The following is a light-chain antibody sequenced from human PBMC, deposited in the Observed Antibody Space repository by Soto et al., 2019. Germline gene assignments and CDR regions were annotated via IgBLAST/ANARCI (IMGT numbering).Light chain of an antibody. Sequence: QSARTQPASVSGSPGQSITISCTGTSSDVGGYNYVSWYQQHPGKAPKLMIYDVSNRPSGVSNRFSGSKSGNTASLTISGFQDDDEYYCSCRSYRRSCTRVFGTVTKVTVL. V-gene: IGLV2-14*01. J-gene: IGLJ1*01. CDR1: SSDVGGYNY. CDR2: DVS. CDR3: RSYRRSCTRV.